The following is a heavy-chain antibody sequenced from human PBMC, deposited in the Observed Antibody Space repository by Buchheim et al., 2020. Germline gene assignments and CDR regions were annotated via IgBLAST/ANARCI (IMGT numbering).Heavy chain of an antibody. CDR2: IYYSGST. V-gene: IGHV4-59*01. J-gene: IGHJ4*02. Sequence: QVQLQESGPGLVKPSETLSLTCTVSGGSISSYYWSWIRQPPGKGLEWIGYIYYSGSTNYNPSPKSRVTISVDTSKNQFSLKLSSVTAADTAVYYCARDRGYGDYFDYWGQGTL. CDR1: GGSISSYY. CDR3: ARDRGYGDYFDY. D-gene: IGHD4-17*01.